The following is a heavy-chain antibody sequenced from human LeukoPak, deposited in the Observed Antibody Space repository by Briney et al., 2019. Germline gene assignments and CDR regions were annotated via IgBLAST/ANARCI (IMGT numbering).Heavy chain of an antibody. CDR2: SSSSSSYI. J-gene: IGHJ4*02. CDR3: ARAHNWKYGTFDY. Sequence: GGSLRLSCVASGFTFSSYSMNWVRQAPGKGLEWVSSSSSSSSYIYYADSVRGRFTISRDNAKNSLYLQMNSLRAEDTAVYYCARAHNWKYGTFDYWGQGTLVTVSS. CDR1: GFTFSSYS. V-gene: IGHV3-21*01. D-gene: IGHD1-7*01.